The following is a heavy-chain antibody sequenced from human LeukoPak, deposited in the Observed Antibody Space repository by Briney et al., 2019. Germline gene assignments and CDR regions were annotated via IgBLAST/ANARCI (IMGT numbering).Heavy chain of an antibody. J-gene: IGHJ4*02. CDR1: GLTFSSYV. CDR3: AKDPDFDY. CDR2: ISGSGGST. Sequence: PGGSLRLSCIASGLTFSSYVMSWVRQAPGKGLEWVSTISGSGGSTFYADSVKGRFTISRDNSKSTLYLQMNSLRAEDTAVYYCAKDPDFDYWGQGTLVTVSS. V-gene: IGHV3-23*01.